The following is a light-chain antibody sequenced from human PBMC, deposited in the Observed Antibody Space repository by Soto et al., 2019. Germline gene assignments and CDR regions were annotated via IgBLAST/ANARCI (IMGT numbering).Light chain of an antibody. J-gene: IGKJ1*01. CDR1: ETVATN. Sequence: VMTQSPATLSVSPGERATLSCWASETVATNLAWYQQKPGQAPRLLISGASTRAAGISDRFRGSGSGTEFTLTISSRRSEDSAIYYCQQYFEWPPRTFGQGTKVEI. CDR2: GAS. V-gene: IGKV3-15*01. CDR3: QQYFEWPPRT.